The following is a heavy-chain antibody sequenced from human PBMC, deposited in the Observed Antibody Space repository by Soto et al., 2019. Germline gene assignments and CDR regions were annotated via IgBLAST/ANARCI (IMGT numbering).Heavy chain of an antibody. D-gene: IGHD6-6*01. CDR2: IYPGDSDT. CDR1: GYSFTSYW. CDR3: ANPLEYSSSEDAFDI. J-gene: IGHJ3*02. V-gene: IGHV5-51*01. Sequence: PGESLKISCKGSGYSFTSYWIGWVRQMPGKGLEWMGIIYPGDSDTRYSPSFQGQVTISADKSISTAYLQWSSLKASEAAMYYCANPLEYSSSEDAFDIWGKGTMVTVSS.